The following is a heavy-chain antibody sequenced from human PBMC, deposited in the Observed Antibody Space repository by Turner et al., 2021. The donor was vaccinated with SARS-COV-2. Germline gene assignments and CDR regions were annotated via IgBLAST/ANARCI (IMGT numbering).Heavy chain of an antibody. V-gene: IGHV4-39*01. D-gene: IGHD6-13*01. CDR2: LYYGGAT. CDR1: GDSITRRSFY. J-gene: IGHJ4*02. CDR3: ARGRAAAAGHFDY. Sequence: QLQLQESGPGVVKPSETLSLTCSVSGDSITRRSFYWGWIRQSPGKGLEWLGSLYYGGATYYNPSLNNRVTVSVDTSKNQFSLRLTSVTAADTAVYSCARGRAAAAGHFDYWGQGTLVTVSS.